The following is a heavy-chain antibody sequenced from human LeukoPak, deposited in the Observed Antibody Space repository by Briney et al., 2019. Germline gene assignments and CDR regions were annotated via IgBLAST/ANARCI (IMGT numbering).Heavy chain of an antibody. J-gene: IGHJ6*02. CDR3: AKDVEQWLVPTTYGMDV. D-gene: IGHD6-19*01. V-gene: IGHV3-23*01. Sequence: GGSLRLSCAASGFTFSSYAMSWVRQAPGKGLEWVSAISGSGGSTYYADSAKGRFTISRDNSKNTLYLQMNSLRAEDTAVYYCAKDVEQWLVPTTYGMDVWGQGTTVTVSS. CDR1: GFTFSSYA. CDR2: ISGSGGST.